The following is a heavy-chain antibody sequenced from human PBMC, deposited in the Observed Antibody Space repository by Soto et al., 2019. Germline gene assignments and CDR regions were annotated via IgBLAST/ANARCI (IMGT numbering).Heavy chain of an antibody. D-gene: IGHD1-7*01. V-gene: IGHV4-30-4*01. CDR2: IYYSGST. J-gene: IGHJ5*02. CDR1: GGSISSGDYY. Sequence: PSETLSLTCTVSGGSISSGDYYWSWIRQPPGKGLEWIGYIYYSGSTYYNPSLKSRVTISVDTSKNQFSLKLSSVTAADTAVYYCARVTLYNWNYLFDPWGQGTLVTVSS. CDR3: ARVTLYNWNYLFDP.